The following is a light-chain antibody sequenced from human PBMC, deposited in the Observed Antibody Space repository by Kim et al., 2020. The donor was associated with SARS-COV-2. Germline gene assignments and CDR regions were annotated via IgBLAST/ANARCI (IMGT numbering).Light chain of an antibody. CDR1: QNMRDY. CDR3: EKCDSATWT. Sequence: ASVGDRDTITCRARQNMRDYVSWCQLRPEKAPKLLIYAASALQQGVPSRFSGSGSVTDFTLTVTSVQPEEIATYYCEKCDSATWTFGQGTKMDIK. J-gene: IGKJ1*01. V-gene: IGKV1-27*01. CDR2: AAS.